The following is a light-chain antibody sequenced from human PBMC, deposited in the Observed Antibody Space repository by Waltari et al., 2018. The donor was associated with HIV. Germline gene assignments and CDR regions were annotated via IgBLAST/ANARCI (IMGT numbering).Light chain of an antibody. CDR2: WAS. CDR1: QNVFYSSNNKNY. Sequence: DIVMTQSPDSLAVSLGERATIKCKSSQNVFYSSNNKNYLSWYQHKPGQPPKLIIYWASSRQSGVPDRFSGSVSGTDFTLTISSLQAEDVAVYFCQQTYTIPPTFGGGTKVEIK. J-gene: IGKJ4*01. CDR3: QQTYTIPPT. V-gene: IGKV4-1*01.